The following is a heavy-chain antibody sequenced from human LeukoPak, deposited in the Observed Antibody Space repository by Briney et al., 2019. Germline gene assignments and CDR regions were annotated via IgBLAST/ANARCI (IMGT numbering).Heavy chain of an antibody. Sequence: VASVKVSCKASGGTFSSYAISWVRQAPGQGLEWMGGIIPIFGTANYAQKFQGRVTITADESTSTAYMELSSLKSEDTAVYYCATHRYSGYGGPLDYWGQGTLVTVSS. CDR1: GGTFSSYA. J-gene: IGHJ4*02. D-gene: IGHD5-12*01. V-gene: IGHV1-69*13. CDR2: IIPIFGTA. CDR3: ATHRYSGYGGPLDY.